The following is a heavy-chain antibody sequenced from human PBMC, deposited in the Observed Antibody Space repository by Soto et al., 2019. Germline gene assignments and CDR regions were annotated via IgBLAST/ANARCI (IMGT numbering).Heavy chain of an antibody. Sequence: SETLSLTCTVSGGSISSSSYYWGWIRQPPGKGLEWIGSIYYSGSTYYNPSLKSRVTISVDTSKNQFSLKLSSVTAADTAVYYCASWYYDILTAITSDYYYGMDVWGQGTTVTVSS. CDR3: ASWYYDILTAITSDYYYGMDV. D-gene: IGHD3-9*01. J-gene: IGHJ6*02. V-gene: IGHV4-39*01. CDR2: IYYSGST. CDR1: GGSISSSSYY.